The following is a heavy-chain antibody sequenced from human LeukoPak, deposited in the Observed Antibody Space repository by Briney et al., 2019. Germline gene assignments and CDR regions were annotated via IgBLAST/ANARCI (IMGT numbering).Heavy chain of an antibody. CDR1: GFTFSSYA. J-gene: IGHJ4*02. Sequence: GGSLRLSCAASGFTFSSYAMHWVRQAPGKGLEWVAVISYDGSNKYYADSVKGRFTISRDNSKNTLYLQMNSLRAEDTAAYYCARDPTYGGNSGSYWGQGTLVTVSS. CDR3: ARDPTYGGNSGSY. V-gene: IGHV3-30*04. CDR2: ISYDGSNK. D-gene: IGHD4-23*01.